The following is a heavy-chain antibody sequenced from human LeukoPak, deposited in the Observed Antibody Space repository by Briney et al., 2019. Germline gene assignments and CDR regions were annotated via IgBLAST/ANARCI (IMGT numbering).Heavy chain of an antibody. CDR3: ARNIYRYYYYYMDV. J-gene: IGHJ6*03. Sequence: SETLSLTCTVSGGSISSYYWSWIRQPPGKGLEWIGYIYYSGSTNYNPSLKSRVTISVDTSKNQFSLKLSSVTAADTAVYYCARNIYRYYYYYMDVWGKGTTVTVSS. D-gene: IGHD1/OR15-1a*01. V-gene: IGHV4-59*01. CDR2: IYYSGST. CDR1: GGSISSYY.